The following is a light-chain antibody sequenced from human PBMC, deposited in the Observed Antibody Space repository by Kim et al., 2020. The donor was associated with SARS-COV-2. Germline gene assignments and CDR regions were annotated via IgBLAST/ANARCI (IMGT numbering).Light chain of an antibody. V-gene: IGKV1-6*01. CDR3: RQHHSYPIT. J-gene: IGKJ5*01. CDR2: IAS. CDR1: QDIGTY. Sequence: AIQLTQSPSSLASSVGDRATITCRASQDIGTYLVCYQQKPGNAPNILIAIASTLQDDVPSSFSSSRSGTAVTLTISSLQHEDVVTDYYRQHHSYPITFGQGTRLEIK.